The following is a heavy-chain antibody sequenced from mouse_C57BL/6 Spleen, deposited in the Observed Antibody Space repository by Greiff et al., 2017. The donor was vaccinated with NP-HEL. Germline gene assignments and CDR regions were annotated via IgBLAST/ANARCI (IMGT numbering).Heavy chain of an antibody. CDR3: TRVMDYYAMDY. CDR2: ISSGGDYI. V-gene: IGHV5-9-1*02. D-gene: IGHD1-1*02. J-gene: IGHJ4*01. Sequence: EVQLVESGEGLVKPGGSLKLSCAASGFTFSSYAMSWVRQTPEKRLEWVAYISSGGDYIYYADTVKGRFTISRDNARNTLYLQMSSLKAEDTAMYYCTRVMDYYAMDYWGQGTSVTVSS. CDR1: GFTFSSYA.